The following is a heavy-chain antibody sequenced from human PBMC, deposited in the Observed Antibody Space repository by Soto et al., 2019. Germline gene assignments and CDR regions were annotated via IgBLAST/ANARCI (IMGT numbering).Heavy chain of an antibody. CDR1: GYTFTSYG. CDR2: ISAYNGNT. J-gene: IGHJ4*02. D-gene: IGHD2-8*01. V-gene: IGHV1-18*01. CDR3: ARTEHYWSVYAIQGGVDY. Sequence: ASVKVSCKASGYTFTSYGISWVRQAPGQGLEWMGWISAYNGNTNYAQKLQGRVTMTTDTSTSTAYMELRSLRSDDTAVYYCARTEHYWSVYAIQGGVDYWGQGTLVTVSS.